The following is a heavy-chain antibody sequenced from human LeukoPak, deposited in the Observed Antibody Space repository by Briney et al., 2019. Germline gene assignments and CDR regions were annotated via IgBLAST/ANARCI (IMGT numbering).Heavy chain of an antibody. Sequence: ASVKVSCKASGYTFTSYYMHWVRQAPGQGLEWMGLINPTGGSTGYAQKFQGRVTMTTDTSTSTAYMELRSLRSDDTAVYYCARSPTMVRGGSWFDPWGQGTLVTVSS. CDR3: ARSPTMVRGGSWFDP. D-gene: IGHD3-10*01. CDR1: GYTFTSYY. J-gene: IGHJ5*02. V-gene: IGHV1-46*01. CDR2: INPTGGST.